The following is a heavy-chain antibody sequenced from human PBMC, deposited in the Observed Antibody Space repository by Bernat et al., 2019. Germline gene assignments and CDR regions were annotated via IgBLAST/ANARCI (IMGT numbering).Heavy chain of an antibody. CDR1: GFTFSSYG. V-gene: IGHV3-30*03. CDR3: ARDPMAGPITGYYYGMDV. D-gene: IGHD6-19*01. CDR2: ISYDGSNK. J-gene: IGHJ6*02. Sequence: QVQLVESGGGVVQPGRSLRLSCAASGFTFSSYGMHWVRQAPGKGLEWVAVISYDGSNKYYADSVKGRFTISRDNSKNTLYLQMNSLRAEDTAVYYCARDPMAGPITGYYYGMDVWGQGTTVTVSS.